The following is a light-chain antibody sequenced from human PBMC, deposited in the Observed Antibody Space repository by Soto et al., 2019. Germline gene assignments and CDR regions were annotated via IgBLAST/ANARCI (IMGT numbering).Light chain of an antibody. CDR2: DAS. CDR3: QQYNSYSPT. V-gene: IGKV1-5*01. CDR1: QSISSW. J-gene: IGKJ1*01. Sequence: DIQMTQSPSTLPASVGDRVTITCRASQSISSWLAWYHQQPGKAPKLLIYDASSLESGVPSRFSGSGSGTEFSLTISSLQPDDFATYYCQQYNSYSPTFGQGTKVDIK.